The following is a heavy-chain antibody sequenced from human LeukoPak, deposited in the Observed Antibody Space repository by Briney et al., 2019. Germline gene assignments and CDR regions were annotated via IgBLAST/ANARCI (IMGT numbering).Heavy chain of an antibody. Sequence: PSETLSLTCSVSGDALSTYYWSWIRQPPGKGLEWIGEIHYSGSTDYNPSLKSRVTISVDMSKNQFSLNLSSVTAADTAVYYCARGSDAHKSGNNWGQGTLVTVSS. D-gene: IGHD5-24*01. CDR2: IHYSGST. CDR3: ARGSDAHKSGNN. V-gene: IGHV4-34*01. J-gene: IGHJ4*02. CDR1: GDALSTYY.